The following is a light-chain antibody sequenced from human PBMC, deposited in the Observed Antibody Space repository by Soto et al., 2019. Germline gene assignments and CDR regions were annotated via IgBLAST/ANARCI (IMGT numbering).Light chain of an antibody. CDR3: QHYRTS. V-gene: IGKV3-20*01. CDR2: GAS. Sequence: EIVLTQSPGTLSLSPGERATLSCRASQSVSSSYLAWYQQKPGQAPRQLIYGASSRATGIPDRFSGSGSETDFTLTITRLEPEDFEVYYCQHYRTSFGGGMRVEIK. J-gene: IGKJ4*01. CDR1: QSVSSSY.